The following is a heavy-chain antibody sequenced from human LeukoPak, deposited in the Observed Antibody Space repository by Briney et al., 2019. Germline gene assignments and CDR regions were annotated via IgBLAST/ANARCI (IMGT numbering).Heavy chain of an antibody. D-gene: IGHD3-16*02. J-gene: IGHJ4*02. Sequence: PGGSLRLSCAASGFTFSSYWMSWVRQAPGKGLEWVSVIYSGGSTYYADSVKGRFTISRDNSKNMLYLQMNSLRAEDTAVYYCARVGGASFGGVIVWGQGTLVTVSS. CDR2: IYSGGST. CDR1: GFTFSSYW. CDR3: ARVGGASFGGVIV. V-gene: IGHV3-66*01.